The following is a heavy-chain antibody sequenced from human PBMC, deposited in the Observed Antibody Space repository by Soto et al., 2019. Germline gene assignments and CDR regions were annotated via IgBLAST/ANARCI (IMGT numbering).Heavy chain of an antibody. V-gene: IGHV3-64D*06. Sequence: SLRLSCSASGFTFSNYAMHWVRQAPGKGLEYVSAINSNGGSTYYADSVKGRFTISRDNSKNTLFLQMSSLRTEDTAVYYCVKKPPYYYYGMDVWGQGTTVTVSS. CDR1: GFTFSNYA. J-gene: IGHJ6*02. CDR3: VKKPPYYYYGMDV. CDR2: INSNGGST.